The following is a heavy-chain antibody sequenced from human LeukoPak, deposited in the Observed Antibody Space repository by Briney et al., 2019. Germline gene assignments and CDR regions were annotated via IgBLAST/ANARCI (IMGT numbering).Heavy chain of an antibody. CDR1: GYTFTGYY. CDR3: ARGIHYDILTGYALYNWFDP. D-gene: IGHD3-9*01. J-gene: IGHJ5*02. Sequence: GASVKVSCKASGYTFTGYYTHWVRQAPGQGLEWMGWINPNSGGTNYAQKFQGRVTMARDTSISTACMELSRLRSDDTAVYYCARGIHYDILTGYALYNWFDPWGQGTLVTVSS. CDR2: INPNSGGT. V-gene: IGHV1-2*02.